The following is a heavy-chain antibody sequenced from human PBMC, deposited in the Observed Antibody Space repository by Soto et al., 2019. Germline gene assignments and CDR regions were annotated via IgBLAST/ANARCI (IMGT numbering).Heavy chain of an antibody. D-gene: IGHD1-1*01. CDR3: VKDGRNLLESYYYYGMDV. CDR2: ISSNWGST. Sequence: GGSLRLSCSASGFTFSSYAMHWVRQAPGKGLEYVSAISSNWGSTYYADSVKGRFTISRDNSKNTLYLQMSSLRAEDTAVYYYVKDGRNLLESYYYYGMDVWGQGTTVTVSS. CDR1: GFTFSSYA. V-gene: IGHV3-64D*06. J-gene: IGHJ6*02.